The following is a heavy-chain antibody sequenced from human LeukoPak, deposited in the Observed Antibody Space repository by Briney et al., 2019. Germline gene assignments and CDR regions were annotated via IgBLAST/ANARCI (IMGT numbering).Heavy chain of an antibody. Sequence: ASVKVSCKASGYTFTRFGLSGVRQAPGQGLERMGGISAYNGNTIYAEKFQGRVTMNRDTPTSTAYMKRGSLRSVETPVCFCARVSFGREPAYFDYWGQGTLVTVSS. CDR3: ARVSFGREPAYFDY. CDR2: ISAYNGNT. V-gene: IGHV1-18*01. D-gene: IGHD3-16*01. CDR1: GYTFTRFG. J-gene: IGHJ4*02.